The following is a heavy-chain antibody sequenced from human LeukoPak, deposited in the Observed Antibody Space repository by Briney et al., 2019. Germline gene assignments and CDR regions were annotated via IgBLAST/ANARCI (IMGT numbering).Heavy chain of an antibody. CDR3: ARYQTGTMFAV. D-gene: IGHD1/OR15-1a*01. V-gene: IGHV4-39*07. CDR2: IYYSGST. CDR1: GGSISTTSYY. Sequence: SETLSLTCIVSGGSISTTSYYWGWIRQPPGKGLEWIGSIYYSGSTYYTPSLKSRVTISVDTSKNQFSLKLTSVTAADTAIYYCARYQTGTMFAVWGQGTLVTISS. J-gene: IGHJ4*02.